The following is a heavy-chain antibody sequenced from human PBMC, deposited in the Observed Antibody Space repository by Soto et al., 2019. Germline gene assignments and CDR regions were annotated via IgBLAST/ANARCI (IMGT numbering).Heavy chain of an antibody. CDR1: GYTFIRYG. J-gene: IGHJ6*02. Sequence: QVQLAQSANEVKKPGASVRVSCKAAGYTFIRYGIAWVRQAPVQGLEWMGWISPYNDYTVYAQKFQGRVSMTADTSTRKVYMNLRGLKSDDTAVYYCARGGYYDNSWGKLSHYGLDVWGQGTSVSVSS. CDR2: ISPYNDYT. CDR3: ARGGYYDNSWGKLSHYGLDV. D-gene: IGHD3-16*01. V-gene: IGHV1-18*01.